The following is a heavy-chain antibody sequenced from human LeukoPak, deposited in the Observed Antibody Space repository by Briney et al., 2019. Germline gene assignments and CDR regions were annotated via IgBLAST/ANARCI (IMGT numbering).Heavy chain of an antibody. CDR2: ISGSGGST. CDR3: AKAGEPYYYGSGIDY. J-gene: IGHJ4*02. Sequence: GGSLRLSCAASGFTFSSYAMGWVRQAPGKGLEWVSAISGSGGSTYYADSVKGRFTISRDNSKNTLYLQMNSLRAEDTAVYYCAKAGEPYYYGSGIDYWGQGTLVTVSS. CDR1: GFTFSSYA. V-gene: IGHV3-23*01. D-gene: IGHD3-10*01.